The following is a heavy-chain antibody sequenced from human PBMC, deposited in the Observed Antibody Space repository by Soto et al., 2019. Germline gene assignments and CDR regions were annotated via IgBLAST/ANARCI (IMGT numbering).Heavy chain of an antibody. D-gene: IGHD6-6*01. V-gene: IGHV3-23*01. J-gene: IGHJ6*02. Sequence: GGSLRLSCAASGFTFSSYAMSWVRQAPGKGLEWVSAISGSGGSTYYADSVKGRFTISRDNSKNTLYLQMNSLRAEDTAVYYCAKDLSPYSSSWYYYYGMDVWGQGTTVTVSS. CDR1: GFTFSSYA. CDR2: ISGSGGST. CDR3: AKDLSPYSSSWYYYYGMDV.